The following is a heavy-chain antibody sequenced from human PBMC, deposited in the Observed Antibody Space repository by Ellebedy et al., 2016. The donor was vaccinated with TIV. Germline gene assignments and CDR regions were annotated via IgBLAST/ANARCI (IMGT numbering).Heavy chain of an antibody. Sequence: SGPTLVKPTQTLTLTCTFSGFSLSTSGVGVGWIRQPPGKALEWLALIYWNDDKRYRPSLKSRLTITKDTSKNQVVLTMTNMDPVDTATYYCAHISYYYDSSGYLGMDVWGQGTTVTVSS. CDR2: IYWNDDK. D-gene: IGHD3-22*01. V-gene: IGHV2-5*01. J-gene: IGHJ6*02. CDR1: GFSLSTSGVG. CDR3: AHISYYYDSSGYLGMDV.